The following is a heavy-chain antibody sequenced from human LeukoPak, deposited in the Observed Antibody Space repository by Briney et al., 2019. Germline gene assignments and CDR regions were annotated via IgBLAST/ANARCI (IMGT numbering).Heavy chain of an antibody. CDR1: GYTFTSYY. CDR3: ARDKNYCGGDCYWVPPGY. J-gene: IGHJ4*02. D-gene: IGHD2-21*02. V-gene: IGHV1-46*01. CDR2: INPSGGST. Sequence: ASVKVSCKASGYTFTSYYMHWVRQAPGQGLEWVGIINPSGGSTSYAQKFQGRVTMTRDTSTSTVYMELSSLRSEDTAVYYCARDKNYCGGDCYWVPPGYWGQGTLVTVSS.